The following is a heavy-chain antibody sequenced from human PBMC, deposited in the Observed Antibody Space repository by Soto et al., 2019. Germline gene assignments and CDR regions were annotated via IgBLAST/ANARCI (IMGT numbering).Heavy chain of an antibody. CDR3: AKAGSSWFLYYFDY. CDR1: GFTYSSYG. CDR2: ISYDGSNK. V-gene: IGHV3-30*18. D-gene: IGHD6-13*01. J-gene: IGHJ4*02. Sequence: GGSLRLSCAASGFTYSSYGMHWVRQAPGKGLEWVAVISYDGSNKYYADSVKGRFTISRDNSKNTLYLQMNSLRAEDTAVYYCAKAGSSWFLYYFDYWGQGTLVTVSS.